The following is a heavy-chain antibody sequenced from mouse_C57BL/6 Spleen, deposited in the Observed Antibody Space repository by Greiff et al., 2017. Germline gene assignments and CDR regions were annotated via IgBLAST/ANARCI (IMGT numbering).Heavy chain of an antibody. CDR2: IDPEDGET. CDR3: ASSPVFDSPC. CDR1: GFNINDYY. J-gene: IGHJ3*01. Sequence: VQLQQSGAELVKPGASVKLSCTASGFNINDYYMHWVKQRTEQGLEWIGRIDPEDGETKYAPNFQGKATITADTSSNTAYMQLSSLTSENTAVYYGASSPVFDSPCWGQGPLVTVSA. D-gene: IGHD2-12*01. V-gene: IGHV14-2*01.